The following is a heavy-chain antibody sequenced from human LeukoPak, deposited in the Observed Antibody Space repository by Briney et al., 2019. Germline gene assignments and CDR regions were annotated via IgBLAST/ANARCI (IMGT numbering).Heavy chain of an antibody. Sequence: VASVEVSCKASGYTFTGYYMHWVRQAPGQGLEWMGWINPNSGGTNYAQKFKGKVTITRDTSISTAYMELSRLRSDDTAVYYCARDQYYYGSGSYPLYNWFDPWGQGTLVTVSS. J-gene: IGHJ5*02. CDR3: ARDQYYYGSGSYPLYNWFDP. CDR1: GYTFTGYY. D-gene: IGHD3-10*01. CDR2: INPNSGGT. V-gene: IGHV1-2*02.